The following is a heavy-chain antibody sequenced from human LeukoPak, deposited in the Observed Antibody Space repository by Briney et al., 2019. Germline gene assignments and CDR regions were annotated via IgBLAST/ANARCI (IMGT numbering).Heavy chain of an antibody. CDR2: ISYDGSNK. CDR1: GFTFSSYA. D-gene: IGHD3-9*01. CDR3: AKITNVLRYFDLKSSDAFDV. Sequence: GGSLRLSCAASGFTFSSYAMHWVRQAPGKGLEWEAVISYDGSNKYYADSVKGRFTISRDNSKNTLYLQMNSLRAEDTAVYYCAKITNVLRYFDLKSSDAFDVWGQGTTVTVSS. V-gene: IGHV3-30-3*02. J-gene: IGHJ3*01.